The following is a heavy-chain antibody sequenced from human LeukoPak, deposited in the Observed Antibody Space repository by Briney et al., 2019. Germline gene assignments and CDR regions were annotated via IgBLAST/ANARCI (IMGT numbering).Heavy chain of an antibody. CDR2: MFDSGTT. J-gene: IGHJ4*02. CDR1: GGSISGSGHY. D-gene: IGHD6-19*01. CDR3: ARGYSSGWVYFDN. V-gene: IGHV4-39*01. Sequence: PSETLSLTCTVSGGSISGSGHYWGWIRQLPGKGLEWFGSMFDSGTTYYNSFLKSRVTISIDTSKNQFSLKLSSVTAADTAVYYCARGYSSGWVYFDNWGQGTLVTVSS.